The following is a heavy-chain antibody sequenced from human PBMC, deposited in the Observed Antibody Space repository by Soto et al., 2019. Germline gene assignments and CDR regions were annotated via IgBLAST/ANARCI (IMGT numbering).Heavy chain of an antibody. J-gene: IGHJ4*02. Sequence: GGSLRLSCAASGFTFSGSAMHWVRQASGKGLEWVGRIRSKANSYATAYAASVKGRFTISRDDSKNTAYLQMNSLKTEDTAVYYCTRREMTTVTTWDYWGQGTLVTVSS. CDR1: GFTFSGSA. V-gene: IGHV3-73*01. D-gene: IGHD4-17*01. CDR2: IRSKANSYAT. CDR3: TRREMTTVTTWDY.